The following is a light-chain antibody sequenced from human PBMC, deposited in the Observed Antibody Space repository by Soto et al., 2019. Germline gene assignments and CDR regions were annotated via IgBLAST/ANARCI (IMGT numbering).Light chain of an antibody. CDR1: QSVSNN. Sequence: EIVMTQSPATLSVSPGERATLSCRASQSVSNNLAWYQQKPGQAPRLLIYGASTRATGIPARFSGSGSGTEFTLTISSLQSEDFAVYYCQQYNKWPLTFGQGTKVEIK. CDR3: QQYNKWPLT. V-gene: IGKV3-15*01. CDR2: GAS. J-gene: IGKJ1*01.